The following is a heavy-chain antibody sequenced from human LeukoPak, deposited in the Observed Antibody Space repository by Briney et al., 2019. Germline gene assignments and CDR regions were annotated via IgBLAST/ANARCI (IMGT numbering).Heavy chain of an antibody. Sequence: ASVKVSCKASGYTFTSYGISWVRQAPGQGLEWMGWISAYNGNTNYAQKFQGRVTMTRDTSISTAYMELSRLRSDDTAVYYCARDSELLGAFDIWGQGTMVTVSS. CDR3: ARDSELLGAFDI. J-gene: IGHJ3*02. D-gene: IGHD1-26*01. CDR2: ISAYNGNT. CDR1: GYTFTSYG. V-gene: IGHV1-18*01.